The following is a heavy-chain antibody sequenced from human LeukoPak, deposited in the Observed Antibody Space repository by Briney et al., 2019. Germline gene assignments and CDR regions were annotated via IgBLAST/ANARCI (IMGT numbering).Heavy chain of an antibody. V-gene: IGHV1-24*01. Sequence: AASVKVSCKVSGYTLTELSMHWVRQAPGKGLEWTGGLDPEDGETIYAQKFQGRVTMTEDTSTDTAYMELSSLRSEDTAVYYCATNGYSYDYSPYYYMDVWGKGTTVTVSS. CDR2: LDPEDGET. D-gene: IGHD5-18*01. CDR1: GYTLTELS. J-gene: IGHJ6*03. CDR3: ATNGYSYDYSPYYYMDV.